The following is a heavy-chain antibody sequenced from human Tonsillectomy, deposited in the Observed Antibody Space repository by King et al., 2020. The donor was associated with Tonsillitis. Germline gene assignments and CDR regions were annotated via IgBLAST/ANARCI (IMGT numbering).Heavy chain of an antibody. CDR2: IDSSSSHI. CDR3: ARYGGGSFDY. J-gene: IGHJ4*02. D-gene: IGHD3-10*01. Sequence: VQLVESGGGLVKPGGSPRLSCAASGFTFSSYDLNWVRRAPGKGLEWVSSIDSSSSHIYYADSVKGRFTISRDNAKNSLYLQMNSLRGEDTAVYYCARYGGGSFDYWGQGTLVTVSS. CDR1: GFTFSSYD. V-gene: IGHV3-21*01.